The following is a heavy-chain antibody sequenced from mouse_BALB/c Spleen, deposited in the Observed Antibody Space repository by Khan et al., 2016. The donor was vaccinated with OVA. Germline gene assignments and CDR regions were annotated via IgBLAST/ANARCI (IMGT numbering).Heavy chain of an antibody. Sequence: VQLKESGGGLVQPGGSRKLSCAASGFTFSRFGMHWVRQAPEKGLEWVAYISSGSSTIYYADTVKGRFTISRDNSKNTLFLQMTSLRSEDTAMYYCGRDSNFDYWGQGTTLTVSS. CDR1: GFTFSRFG. CDR2: ISSGSSTI. J-gene: IGHJ2*01. CDR3: GRDSNFDY. V-gene: IGHV5-17*02.